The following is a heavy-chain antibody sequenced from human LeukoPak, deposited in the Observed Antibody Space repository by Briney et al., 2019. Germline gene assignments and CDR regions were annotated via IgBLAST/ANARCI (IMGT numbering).Heavy chain of an antibody. CDR2: ITSSRGDT. CDR1: GFDFSGYT. CDR3: TRVNGDSVDADYYYYMDA. V-gene: IGHV3-21*01. Sequence: GGSLRLSCAASGFDFSGYTMTWVRQAPGRGLEWLSAITSSRGDTYYADSAKGRFTISRDNAKNSLYLQINSLRAEDTAVYYCTRVNGDSVDADYYYYMDAWGKGTTVTVSS. J-gene: IGHJ6*03. D-gene: IGHD2-21*02.